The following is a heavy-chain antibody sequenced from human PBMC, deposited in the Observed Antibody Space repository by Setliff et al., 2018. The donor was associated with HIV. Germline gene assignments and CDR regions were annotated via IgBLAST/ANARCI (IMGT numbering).Heavy chain of an antibody. V-gene: IGHV4-59*08. CDR3: ARVWTPGYSSSWYWFDP. Sequence: SETLSLTCTVSGGSISSHYWSWIRQAPGKGREWIGTMYFRGNARNSPSLKSRVTISVDTSKNQFSLKLSSVTAADTAVYYCARVWTPGYSSSWYWFDPWGQGTLVTVSS. CDR1: GGSISSHY. J-gene: IGHJ5*02. D-gene: IGHD6-13*01. CDR2: MYFRGNA.